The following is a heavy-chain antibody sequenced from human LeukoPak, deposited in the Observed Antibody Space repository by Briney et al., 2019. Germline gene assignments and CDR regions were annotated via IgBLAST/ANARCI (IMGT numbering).Heavy chain of an antibody. V-gene: IGHV1-18*01. CDR2: ISAYNGNT. J-gene: IGHJ4*02. Sequence: ASVKVSCKASGYTFTSYGISWVRQAPGQGLEWMGWISAYNGNTNYAQKLQGRVTMTTDTSMSTAYMELRSLRSDDTAVYYCTRDLPYSSSWESIDYWGQGTLVTVSS. CDR1: GYTFTSYG. D-gene: IGHD6-13*01. CDR3: TRDLPYSSSWESIDY.